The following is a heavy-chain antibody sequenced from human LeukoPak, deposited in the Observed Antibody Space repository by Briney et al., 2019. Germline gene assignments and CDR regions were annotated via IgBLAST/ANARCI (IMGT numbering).Heavy chain of an antibody. J-gene: IGHJ6*02. CDR2: ISYDGSNK. V-gene: IGHV3-30*18. CDR1: GFTFSSYG. Sequence: AGRSLRLSCAASGFTFSSYGMHWVRQAPGKGLEWVAVISYDGSNKYYADSVKGRFTISRDNSKNTLYLQMNSLRAEDTAVYYCAKDPYSSGWYEFYYYYGMDVWGQGTTVTVSS. D-gene: IGHD6-19*01. CDR3: AKDPYSSGWYEFYYYYGMDV.